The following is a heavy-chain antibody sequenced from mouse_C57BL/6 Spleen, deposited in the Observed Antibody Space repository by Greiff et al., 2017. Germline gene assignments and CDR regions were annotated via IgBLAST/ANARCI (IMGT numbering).Heavy chain of an antibody. CDR1: GYTFTDYY. V-gene: IGHV1-26*01. CDR3: ASYYSTLYAMDY. J-gene: IGHJ4*01. CDR2: INPNNGGT. Sequence: EVQLQQSGPELVKPGASVKISCKASGYTFTDYYMNWVKQSPGKSLEWIGDINPNNGGTSYNQKFKGKATLTVDKSSSTAYMELRSLTSADSAVYYCASYYSTLYAMDYWGQGTSVTVSS. D-gene: IGHD2-5*01.